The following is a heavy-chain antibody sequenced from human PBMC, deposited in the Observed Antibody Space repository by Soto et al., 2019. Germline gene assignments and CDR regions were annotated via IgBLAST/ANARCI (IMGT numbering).Heavy chain of an antibody. V-gene: IGHV3-74*01. CDR1: GFTFSSYW. Sequence: VQLVESGGGLVQPGGSLRLSCVASGFTFSSYWMHWVRQAPGKGLVWVSSISNDGSSTSYADPVKGRFTISRDNAKNTRYLQMNSLRAEDTAVYYCARLPNKSPQNWGQGTLVIVSP. J-gene: IGHJ1*01. CDR2: ISNDGSST. CDR3: ARLPNKSPQN.